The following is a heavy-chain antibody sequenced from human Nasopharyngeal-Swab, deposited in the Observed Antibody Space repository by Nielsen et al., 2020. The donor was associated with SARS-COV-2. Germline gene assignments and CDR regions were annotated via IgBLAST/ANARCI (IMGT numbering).Heavy chain of an antibody. D-gene: IGHD1-26*01. CDR2: IFPGDSDT. Sequence: GESPKISCATSGYRFTDYWIAWVRQAPGKGLECMGTIFPGDSDTRYSPSFEGRVAISVDQSITTAYLQWTDLKASDTAKYYCAIGAAVGALFHGMDVWGQGTMVTVSS. J-gene: IGHJ6*02. V-gene: IGHV5-51*01. CDR1: GYRFTDYW. CDR3: AIGAAVGALFHGMDV.